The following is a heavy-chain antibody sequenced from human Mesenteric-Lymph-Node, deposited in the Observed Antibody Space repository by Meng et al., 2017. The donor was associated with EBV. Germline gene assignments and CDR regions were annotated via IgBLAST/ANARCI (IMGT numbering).Heavy chain of an antibody. Sequence: GDLQRWWGDLSKPPRPPPLSGAVYGGPFSGYYWSWIRQPPGKGLEWIGEINHSGSTNYNPSLKSRVTISVDTSKNQFSLKLSSVTAADTAVYYCRYYYDSSGYSLDYWGQGTLVTVSS. V-gene: IGHV4-34*01. CDR1: GGPFSGYY. J-gene: IGHJ4*02. CDR3: RYYYDSSGYSLDY. CDR2: INHSGST. D-gene: IGHD3-22*01.